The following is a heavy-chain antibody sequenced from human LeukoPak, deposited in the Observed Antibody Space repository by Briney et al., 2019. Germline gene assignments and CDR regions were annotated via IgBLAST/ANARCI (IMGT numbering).Heavy chain of an antibody. CDR2: IYYSGST. V-gene: IGHV4-59*01. D-gene: IGHD6-19*01. CDR1: GGSISSYY. CDR3: ARGPLIAVAGFDY. Sequence: SETLSLTCTVSGGSISSYYRSWIRQPPGKGLEWIGYIYYSGSTNYNPSLKSRVTISVDTSKNQFSLKLSSVTAADTAVYYCARGPLIAVAGFDYWGQGTLVTVSS. J-gene: IGHJ4*02.